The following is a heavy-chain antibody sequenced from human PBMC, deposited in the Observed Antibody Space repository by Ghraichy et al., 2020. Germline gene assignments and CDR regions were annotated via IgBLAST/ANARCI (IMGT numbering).Heavy chain of an antibody. J-gene: IGHJ4*02. V-gene: IGHV3-53*01. CDR2: LRGDGRT. D-gene: IGHD5-12*01. CDR1: GFTVSSNY. Sequence: GGSLRLSCAASGFTVSSNYMTWVRQAPGRGLEWVSTLRGDGRTYYGDSVRGRFSISRDDSKNTLYLQMNSLRVEDTAVYYCATTGGSSLDFWGQGTLVTVSS. CDR3: ATTGGSSLDF.